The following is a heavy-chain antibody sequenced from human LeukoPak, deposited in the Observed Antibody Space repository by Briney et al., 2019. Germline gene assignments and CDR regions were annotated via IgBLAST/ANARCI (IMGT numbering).Heavy chain of an antibody. CDR3: AKARLRGYSGYEFDY. J-gene: IGHJ4*02. CDR1: GFTFSSYA. Sequence: GGSLRLSCAASGFTFSSYAMSSVRQAPGKGLEWVSAISGSGGSTYYADSVKGRFTISRDNSKNTPYLQMNSLRAEDTAVYYCAKARLRGYSGYEFDYWGQGTLVTVSS. CDR2: ISGSGGST. D-gene: IGHD5-12*01. V-gene: IGHV3-23*01.